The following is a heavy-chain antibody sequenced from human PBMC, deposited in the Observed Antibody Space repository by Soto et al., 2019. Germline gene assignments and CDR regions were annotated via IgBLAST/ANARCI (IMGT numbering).Heavy chain of an antibody. V-gene: IGHV3-30-3*01. CDR1: GFTFSSYA. CDR2: ISYDGSNK. J-gene: IGHJ3*02. D-gene: IGHD3-3*01. Sequence: PGGSLRLSCAASGFTFSSYAMHWVRQAPGKGLEWVAVISYDGSNKYYADSVKGRFTISRDNSKNTLYLQMNSLRAEDTAVYYCRANDFWSGYSPDAFDIWGQGTMVTVSS. CDR3: RANDFWSGYSPDAFDI.